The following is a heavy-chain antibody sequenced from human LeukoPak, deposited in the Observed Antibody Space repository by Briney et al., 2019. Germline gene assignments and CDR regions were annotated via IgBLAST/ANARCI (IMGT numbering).Heavy chain of an antibody. J-gene: IGHJ4*02. CDR2: ISSSGSTI. CDR1: GFTFSDYY. Sequence: PGGSLRLSCAASGFTFSDYYMSWIRQAPGKGLEWVSYISSSGSTIYYADSVKGRFTISRDNSKNTLYLQMNSLRAEDTAVYYCAKTYRGFLTDDYFDYWGQGTLVTVSS. CDR3: AKTYRGFLTDDYFDY. V-gene: IGHV3-11*01. D-gene: IGHD5-12*01.